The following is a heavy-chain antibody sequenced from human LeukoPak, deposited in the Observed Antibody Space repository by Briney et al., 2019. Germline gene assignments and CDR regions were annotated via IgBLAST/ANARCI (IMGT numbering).Heavy chain of an antibody. V-gene: IGHV1-46*01. Sequence: ASVKVSRKASGYTFTSYYMHWVRQAPGQGLEWMGIINPSGGSTSYAQKFQGRVTMTRDTSTSTVYMELSSLRSEDTAVYYCARVYDILTGYSHPYYWGQGTLVTVSS. D-gene: IGHD3-9*01. CDR2: INPSGGST. CDR1: GYTFTSYY. CDR3: ARVYDILTGYSHPYY. J-gene: IGHJ4*02.